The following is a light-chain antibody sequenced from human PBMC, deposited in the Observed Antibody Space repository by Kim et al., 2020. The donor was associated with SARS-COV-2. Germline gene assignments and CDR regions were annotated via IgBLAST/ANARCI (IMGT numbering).Light chain of an antibody. Sequence: GQSVTISCTVTGRDVGRYSHVSWYQQHPGKAPKLMIYEVTKRPSGVPDRFSGSKSGNTASLTVSGLQAEDEADYYCNSYAANNNWVFGGGTQLTVL. CDR2: EVT. V-gene: IGLV2-8*01. CDR1: GRDVGRYSH. CDR3: NSYAANNNWV. J-gene: IGLJ3*02.